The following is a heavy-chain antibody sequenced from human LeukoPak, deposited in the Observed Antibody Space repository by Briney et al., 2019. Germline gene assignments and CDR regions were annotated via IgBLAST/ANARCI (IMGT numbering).Heavy chain of an antibody. V-gene: IGHV3-7*04. J-gene: IGHJ4*02. CDR2: IKQDESEK. D-gene: IGHD3-10*01. CDR1: GFNFNSYW. Sequence: PGGSLRLSCAVSGFNFNSYWMNWVRQAPGKGLEWVANIKQDESEKNYVDSVKGRFTISRDNANNLLHLQMNNLRAEDTAVYYCARGDGSFDYWGQGTLVTVSS. CDR3: ARGDGSFDY.